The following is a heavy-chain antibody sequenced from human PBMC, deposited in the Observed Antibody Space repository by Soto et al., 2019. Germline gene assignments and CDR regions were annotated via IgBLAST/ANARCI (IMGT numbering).Heavy chain of an antibody. CDR2: LSSHGATT. CDR1: GFAFSDYP. V-gene: IGHV3-23*01. D-gene: IGHD3-22*01. CDR3: ARTRSAYCDSSGYYDI. J-gene: IGHJ3*02. Sequence: SLRLSCAASGFAFSDYPMTWVRQAPGKRLEWVSSLSSHGATTYHADSVKGRFTISRDNSRNTLYLHIDNVRVEDSAVYFCARTRSAYCDSSGYYDIWGQGTVVTVSS.